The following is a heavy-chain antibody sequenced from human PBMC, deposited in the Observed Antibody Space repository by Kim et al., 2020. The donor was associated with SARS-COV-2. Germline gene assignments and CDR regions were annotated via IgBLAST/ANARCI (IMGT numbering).Heavy chain of an antibody. CDR1: GGTFSSYA. J-gene: IGHJ6*02. CDR2: IIPIFGTA. CDR3: ARPIEPVVPRYGGNFFYYYGMDV. V-gene: IGHV1-69*13. D-gene: IGHD4-17*01. Sequence: SVKVSCKASGGTFSSYAISWVRQAPGQGLEWMGGIIPIFGTANYAQKFQGRVTITADESTSTAYMELSSLRSEDTAVYYCARPIEPVVPRYGGNFFYYYGMDVWGQGTTVTVSS.